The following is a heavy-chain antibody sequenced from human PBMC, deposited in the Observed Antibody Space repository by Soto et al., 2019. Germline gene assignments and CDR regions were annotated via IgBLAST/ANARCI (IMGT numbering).Heavy chain of an antibody. D-gene: IGHD5-18*01. CDR2: ISGSGGST. V-gene: IGHV3-23*01. Sequence: GFLRLSCAASGFTFSSYAMSWVRQAPGKGLEWVSAISGSGGSTYYADSVKGRFTISRDNSKNTLYLQMNSLRAEDTAVYYCAKFKGYSYGYYYGMDVWGQGTTVTVSS. CDR1: GFTFSSYA. J-gene: IGHJ6*02. CDR3: AKFKGYSYGYYYGMDV.